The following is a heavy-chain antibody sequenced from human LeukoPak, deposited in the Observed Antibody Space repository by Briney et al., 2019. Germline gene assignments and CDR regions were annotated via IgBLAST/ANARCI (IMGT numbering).Heavy chain of an antibody. J-gene: IGHJ4*02. V-gene: IGHV1-18*01. CDR1: GYTFTSYG. CDR3: ARTVTGYSYGEIDY. Sequence: ASVKDSCKASGYTFTSYGISWVRQAPGQGVEWMGWISAHNGNTNYAQKLQGRVTMTTDTSTSTAYMELRSLRSDETAVYYCARTVTGYSYGEIDYWGQGTLVTVSS. CDR2: ISAHNGNT. D-gene: IGHD5-18*01.